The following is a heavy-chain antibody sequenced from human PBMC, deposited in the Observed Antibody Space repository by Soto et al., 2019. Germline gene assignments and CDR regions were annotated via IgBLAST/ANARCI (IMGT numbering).Heavy chain of an antibody. Sequence: PSETLSLTCTVSGGSISSSSYYWGWIRQPPGKGLEWIGSIYYSGSTYYNPSLKSRVTISVDTSKNQFSLKLSSVTAADTAVYYCARHRLGNFIFGVVNWFDPWGQGTLVTVSS. CDR1: GGSISSSSYY. V-gene: IGHV4-39*01. D-gene: IGHD3-3*01. CDR3: ARHRLGNFIFGVVNWFDP. J-gene: IGHJ5*02. CDR2: IYYSGST.